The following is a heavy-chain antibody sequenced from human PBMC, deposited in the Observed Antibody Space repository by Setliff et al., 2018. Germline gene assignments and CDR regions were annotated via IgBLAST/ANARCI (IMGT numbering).Heavy chain of an antibody. CDR2: ISAYNGNT. CDR1: GYTFTSYG. D-gene: IGHD2-15*01. Sequence: ASVKVSCKASGYTFTSYGISWVRQAPGQGLEWMGWISAYNGNTNYAQKLQGRVTMTTDTSTSTVYLELSSLRSEDTAVYYCATPRSGIIDAFDIWGQGTMVTVSS. V-gene: IGHV1-18*01. CDR3: ATPRSGIIDAFDI. J-gene: IGHJ3*02.